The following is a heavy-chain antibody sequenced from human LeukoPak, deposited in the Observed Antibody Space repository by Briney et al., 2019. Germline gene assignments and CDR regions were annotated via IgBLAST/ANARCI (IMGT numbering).Heavy chain of an antibody. CDR1: GFTFSSYG. J-gene: IGHJ3*01. Sequence: GGSLRLSCAASGFTFSSYGMHWVRQAPGKGLEWVALIWYDGNNKYYADSVKGRFTISRDNSKNTLYLQMNSLRAEDTAVYYCARAYSSGPDAFDFWGQGTMVTVSS. D-gene: IGHD6-19*01. CDR2: IWYDGNNK. V-gene: IGHV3-33*01. CDR3: ARAYSSGPDAFDF.